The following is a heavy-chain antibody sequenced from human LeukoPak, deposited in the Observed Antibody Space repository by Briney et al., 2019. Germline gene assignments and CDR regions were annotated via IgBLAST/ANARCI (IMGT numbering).Heavy chain of an antibody. V-gene: IGHV4-39*01. J-gene: IGHJ3*02. Sequence: SETLSLTCSVSGGSISSSSHYWGWIRQPPGKGLEWIGSIYYIGSTYYNPSLKSRVNISVDTSNNQFSLNLSSVTAADTAVYYCARRTAPFDWLLFAFDIWGQGTMATVSS. CDR1: GGSISSSSHY. CDR2: IYYIGST. D-gene: IGHD3-9*01. CDR3: ARRTAPFDWLLFAFDI.